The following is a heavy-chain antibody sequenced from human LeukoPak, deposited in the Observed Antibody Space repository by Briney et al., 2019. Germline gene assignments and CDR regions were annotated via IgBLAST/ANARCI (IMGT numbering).Heavy chain of an antibody. Sequence: PGGSLRLSCAASGFTFSRYSMNWVRQAPGKGLEWVSSISISSSYIYYADSVKGRFTMSRDNAKNSLYLQMNSLTAEDTAVYYCARDPYSGAYGDTYYYFMDVWGKGTTVTISS. D-gene: IGHD1-26*01. CDR3: ARDPYSGAYGDTYYYFMDV. CDR2: ISISSSYI. J-gene: IGHJ6*03. CDR1: GFTFSRYS. V-gene: IGHV3-21*01.